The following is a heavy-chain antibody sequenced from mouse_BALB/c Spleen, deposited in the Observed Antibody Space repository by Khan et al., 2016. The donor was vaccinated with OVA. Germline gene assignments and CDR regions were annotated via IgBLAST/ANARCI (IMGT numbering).Heavy chain of an antibody. V-gene: IGHV1S41*01. Sequence: DLVKPGASVKLSCKASGYTFTSYWINWIQQRPGQGLEWIGRIGPGSSNAYYNDMFTGKATLTVDTSSNTAYIQLSSLSSEDSAFFFGARENYYGRGGYAKDYWGQGASVTVSA. CDR1: GYTFTSYW. CDR2: IGPGSSNA. CDR3: ARENYYGRGGYAKDY. D-gene: IGHD1-1*01. J-gene: IGHJ4*01.